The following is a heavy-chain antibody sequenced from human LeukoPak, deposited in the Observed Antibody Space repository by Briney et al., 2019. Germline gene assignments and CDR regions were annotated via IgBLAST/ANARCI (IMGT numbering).Heavy chain of an antibody. CDR3: ANPRDYYGSGSYPSYYYMDV. D-gene: IGHD3-10*01. J-gene: IGHJ6*03. CDR1: GFSFNNYA. CDR2: ISGSGGST. Sequence: GGSLRLSCGGSGFSFNNYAMSWVRQAPGKGLEWVSAISGSGGSTYYADSVKGRFTISRDNSKNTLYLQMNSLRAEDTAIYYCANPRDYYGSGSYPSYYYMDVWGKGTTVTVSS. V-gene: IGHV3-23*01.